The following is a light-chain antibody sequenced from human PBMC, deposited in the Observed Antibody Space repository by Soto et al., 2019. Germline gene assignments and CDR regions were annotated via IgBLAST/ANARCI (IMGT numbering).Light chain of an antibody. J-gene: IGKJ1*01. Sequence: EIPLTQSPGNLSLAPGERATPSCGARESLSSAYLASDQQKPGQAPRLLLYGASTSATGSPDRISGSGSGTEFTPPISRLEPEDLAAYYCQQYGSSPPKTFGQGTKVDIK. V-gene: IGKV3-20*01. CDR2: GAS. CDR1: ESLSSAY. CDR3: QQYGSSPPKT.